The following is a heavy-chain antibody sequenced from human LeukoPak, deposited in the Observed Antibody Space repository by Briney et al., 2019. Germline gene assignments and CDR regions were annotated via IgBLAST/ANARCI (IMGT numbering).Heavy chain of an antibody. Sequence: GRSLRLSCAASGFTFSSYAMHWVRQAPGKGLVWVSRINSDGSSTSYADSVKGRFTISRDNAKNTLYLQMNSLRAEDTAVYYCARDDSGNSGDYWGQGTLVTVSS. D-gene: IGHD4-23*01. V-gene: IGHV3-74*01. J-gene: IGHJ4*02. CDR2: INSDGSST. CDR3: ARDDSGNSGDY. CDR1: GFTFSSYA.